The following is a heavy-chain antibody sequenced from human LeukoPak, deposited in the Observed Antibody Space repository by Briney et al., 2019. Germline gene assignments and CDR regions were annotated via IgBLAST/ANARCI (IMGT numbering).Heavy chain of an antibody. CDR1: GFTFSSYG. D-gene: IGHD2-21*02. CDR2: IWYDGSNK. CDR3: ARDSYYCGGDCYTNWFDP. J-gene: IGHJ5*02. Sequence: GGSLRLSCAASGFTFSSYGMHWVRQAPGKGLEWVAVIWYDGSNKYYADSVKGRFTISRDNSKNTLYLQMNSLRAEDTAVYYCARDSYYCGGDCYTNWFDPWGQGTLVTVSS. V-gene: IGHV3-33*01.